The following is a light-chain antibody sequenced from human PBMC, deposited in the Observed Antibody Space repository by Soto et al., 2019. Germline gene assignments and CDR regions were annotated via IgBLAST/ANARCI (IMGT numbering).Light chain of an antibody. Sequence: DRVMTQSPDSLAVSLGERATINCKCSQSVLYSSNNKNYLAWYQQKPGQPPKLLIYWASTRESGVPDRFSGSGSGTDFTLTISSLQAEDVAVYYCQQYYSTPLTFGGGTRWIS. CDR2: WAS. J-gene: IGKJ4*01. V-gene: IGKV4-1*01. CDR3: QQYYSTPLT. CDR1: QSVLYSSNNKNY.